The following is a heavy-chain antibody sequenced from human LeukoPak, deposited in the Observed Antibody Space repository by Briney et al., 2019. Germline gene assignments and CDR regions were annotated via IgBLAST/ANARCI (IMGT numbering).Heavy chain of an antibody. CDR3: ARVRGSSGSYEYYHYMDV. J-gene: IGHJ6*03. Sequence: SETLSLTCTVSGGSISSYYWSWIRQPPGKGLEWIGYIHYSGSTNYNPSLKSRVTISVDTSKNQFSLKLSSVTAADTAVYYCARVRGSSGSYEYYHYMDVWGKGTTVTISS. V-gene: IGHV4-59*01. CDR2: IHYSGST. CDR1: GGSISSYY. D-gene: IGHD1-26*01.